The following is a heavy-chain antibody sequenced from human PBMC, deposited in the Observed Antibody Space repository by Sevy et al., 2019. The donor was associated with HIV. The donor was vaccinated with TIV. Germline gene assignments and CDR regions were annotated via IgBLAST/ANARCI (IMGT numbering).Heavy chain of an antibody. CDR2: IRSKAYGGTT. CDR3: TYYDFWSGYYFSDY. CDR1: GFTFGDYA. Sequence: GGSLRLSCTASGFTFGDYAMSWVRQAPGKGLEWVGFIRSKAYGGTTEYAASVKGRFTISRDDSKSIAYLQMNSLKTEDTAVYYCTYYDFWSGYYFSDYWGQRTLVTVSS. J-gene: IGHJ4*02. V-gene: IGHV3-49*04. D-gene: IGHD3-3*01.